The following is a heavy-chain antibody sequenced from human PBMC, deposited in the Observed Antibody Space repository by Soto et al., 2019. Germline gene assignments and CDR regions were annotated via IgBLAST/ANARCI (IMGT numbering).Heavy chain of an antibody. Sequence: PSETLSLTCTVSGGSISGYYWSWIRQPPGKGLEWIGEINHSGSTNYNPPLKSRVTISVDTSKNQFSLKLSSVTAADTAVYYCASTDDYGDLAFDYWGQGTLVTVSS. CDR1: GGSISGYY. D-gene: IGHD4-17*01. CDR2: INHSGST. V-gene: IGHV4-34*01. J-gene: IGHJ4*02. CDR3: ASTDDYGDLAFDY.